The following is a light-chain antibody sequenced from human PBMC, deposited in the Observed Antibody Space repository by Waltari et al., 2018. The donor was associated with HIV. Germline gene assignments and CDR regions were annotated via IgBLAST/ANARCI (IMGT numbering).Light chain of an antibody. CDR3: QVWHRDSEHYV. J-gene: IGLJ1*01. V-gene: IGLV3-21*02. CDR1: DIGSPR. CDR2: DDR. Sequence: SYVLTQPPSVPVAPGPTARITCGGHDIGSPRVQWYPQKPGQAPVLGVYDDRDRPSGIPERFSGSNFGSTATLTISRVEAGDEADYYCQVWHRDSEHYVFGTGTKVTVL.